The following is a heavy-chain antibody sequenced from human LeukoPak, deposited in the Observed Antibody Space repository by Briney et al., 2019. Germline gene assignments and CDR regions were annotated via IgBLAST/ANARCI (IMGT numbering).Heavy chain of an antibody. D-gene: IGHD6-6*01. CDR3: AGSYSSSPGGY. CDR1: GGSISSGDYY. J-gene: IGHJ4*02. CDR2: IYYSGST. V-gene: IGHV4-30-4*08. Sequence: TSETLSLTCTVSGGSISSGDYYWSWIRQPPGKGLEWIGYIYYSGSTYYNPSLKSRVTISVDTSKNQFSLKLSSVTAADTAVYYCAGSYSSSPGGYWGQGTLVTVSS.